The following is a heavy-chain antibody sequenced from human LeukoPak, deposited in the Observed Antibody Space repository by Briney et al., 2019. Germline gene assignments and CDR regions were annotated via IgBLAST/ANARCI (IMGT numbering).Heavy chain of an antibody. CDR1: GFTFSKYW. Sequence: PGGSLRLSCAASGFTFSKYWMLWVRQAPGKGLESVSRINTDGTVTTYADSVKGRFTVSRDNADNTMFLQMNSVRDEDTAVYYCARSSYYYGSGDFMDVWGKGTTVTVSS. V-gene: IGHV3-74*01. J-gene: IGHJ6*03. CDR2: INTDGTVT. CDR3: ARSSYYYGSGDFMDV. D-gene: IGHD3-10*01.